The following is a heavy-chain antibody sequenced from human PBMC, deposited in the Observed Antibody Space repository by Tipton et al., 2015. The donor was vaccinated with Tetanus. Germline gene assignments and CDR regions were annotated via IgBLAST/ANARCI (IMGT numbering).Heavy chain of an antibody. CDR1: GGSISSGDYF. V-gene: IGHV4-30-4*01. D-gene: IGHD3-10*01. Sequence: TLSLTCSVSGGSISSGDYFWSWLRHPPGKGLEWIGYIYSSGSTHYNPSLKRRVSLSQDTSKNQFSLKLNSVTAADTAVYYGARGAKGLRGVMINGNAFDGWGQGSLVTASS. CDR2: IYSSGST. CDR3: ARGAKGLRGVMINGNAFDG. J-gene: IGHJ3*01.